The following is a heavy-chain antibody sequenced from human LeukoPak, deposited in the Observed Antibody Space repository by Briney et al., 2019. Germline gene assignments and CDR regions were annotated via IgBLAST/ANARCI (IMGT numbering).Heavy chain of an antibody. J-gene: IGHJ4*02. CDR2: IYPGDSDT. CDR1: GYSFTSYW. D-gene: IGHD6-13*01. V-gene: IGHV5-51*01. Sequence: GESLKISCKGSGYSFTSYWIGWVRQMPGKGLEWMGIIYPGDSDTRYSPSFQGQVTISADKSISTAYLQWSSLKASDTAMYYCARRRGRRSRIAAAGDYWGQGTLVTVSS. CDR3: ARRRGRRSRIAAAGDY.